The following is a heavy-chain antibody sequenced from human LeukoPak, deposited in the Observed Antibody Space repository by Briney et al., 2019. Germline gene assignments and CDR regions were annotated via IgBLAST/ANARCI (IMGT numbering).Heavy chain of an antibody. V-gene: IGHV1-18*01. CDR2: ISAYNGNT. CDR3: ARVPGYYMDV. CDR1: GYTFTSYG. J-gene: IGHJ6*03. Sequence: ASVMVFCKASGYTFTSYGISWVRQAPGQGLEWIGWISAYNGNTNYAQKLQGRVTMTTDTSTSTAYMELRSLRSDDTAVYYCARVPGYYMDVWGKGTTVTVSS.